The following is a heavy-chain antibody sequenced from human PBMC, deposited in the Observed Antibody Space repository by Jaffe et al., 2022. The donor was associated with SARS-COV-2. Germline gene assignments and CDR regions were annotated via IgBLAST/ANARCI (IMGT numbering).Heavy chain of an antibody. CDR2: INHSGST. V-gene: IGHV4-34*01. CDR3: ARAWFGELGYFDY. CDR1: GGSFSGYY. D-gene: IGHD3-10*01. Sequence: QVQLQQWGAGLLKPSETLSLTCAVYGGSFSGYYWSWIRQPPGKGLEWIGEINHSGSTNYNPSLKSRVTISVDTSKNQFSLKLSSVTAADTAVYYCARAWFGELGYFDYWGQGTLVTVSS. J-gene: IGHJ4*02.